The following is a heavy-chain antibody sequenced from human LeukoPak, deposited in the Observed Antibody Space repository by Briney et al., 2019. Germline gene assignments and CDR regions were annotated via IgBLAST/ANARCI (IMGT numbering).Heavy chain of an antibody. V-gene: IGHV3-7*01. CDR3: AELGITMIGGV. CDR1: GFTVSSNY. J-gene: IGHJ6*04. CDR2: IKQDGSEK. Sequence: GGTLRLSCAASGFTVSSNYMSWVRQAPGKGLEWVANIKQDGSEKYYVDSVKGRFTISRDNAKNSLYLQMNSLRAEDTAVYYCAELGITMIGGVWGKGTTVTISS. D-gene: IGHD3-10*02.